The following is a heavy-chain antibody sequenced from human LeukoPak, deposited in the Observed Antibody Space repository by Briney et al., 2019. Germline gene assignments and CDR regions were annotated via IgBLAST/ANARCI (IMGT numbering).Heavy chain of an antibody. CDR3: VRGSNDWIGMDV. J-gene: IGHJ6*02. D-gene: IGHD3-9*01. CDR2: INSAGSST. V-gene: IGHV3-74*01. CDR1: GLTFSSYW. Sequence: GGPLRLSCAASGLTFSSYWRHWVRQTPGEGLVCVSRINSAGSSTDYADYVKGRFTISRDNAKNTLYLQMNSLRAEDMAVYYCVRGSNDWIGMDVWGQGTTVTVSS.